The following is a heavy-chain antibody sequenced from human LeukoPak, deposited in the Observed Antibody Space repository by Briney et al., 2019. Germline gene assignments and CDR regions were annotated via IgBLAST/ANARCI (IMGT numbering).Heavy chain of an antibody. V-gene: IGHV3-53*01. CDR2: IYSGGST. CDR1: GFTFSSYW. D-gene: IGHD6-19*01. CDR3: ARASPSGYMDV. Sequence: GGSLRLSCAASGFTFSSYWMSWVRQAPGKGLEWVSVIYSGGSTYYADSVKSRFTISKDNSKNTLYLQMNSLRAEDTAVYYCARASPSGYMDVWGKGTTVTVSS. J-gene: IGHJ6*03.